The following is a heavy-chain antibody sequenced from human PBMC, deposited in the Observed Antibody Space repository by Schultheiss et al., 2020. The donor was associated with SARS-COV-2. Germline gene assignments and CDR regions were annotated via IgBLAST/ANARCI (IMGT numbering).Heavy chain of an antibody. CDR1: GLTISNNY. CDR2: ISGSGENT. V-gene: IGHV3-23*01. CDR3: AKEKLNYFDY. J-gene: IGHJ4*02. D-gene: IGHD1-7*01. Sequence: GESLKISCAASGLTISNNYMTWFRQAPGKGLEWVSVISGSGENTFYADSVKGRFTISRDNAKNTLYLQMNSLRAEDTAVYYCAKEKLNYFDYWGQGTLVTVSS.